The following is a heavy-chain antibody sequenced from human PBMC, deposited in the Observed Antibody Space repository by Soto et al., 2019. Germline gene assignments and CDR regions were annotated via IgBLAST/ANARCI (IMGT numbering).Heavy chain of an antibody. CDR2: IWYDGSNK. D-gene: IGHD2-15*01. CDR3: ARAMWCSGGSCYSDAFDI. J-gene: IGHJ3*02. V-gene: IGHV3-33*01. Sequence: QVQLVESGGGVVQPGRSLRLSCAASGFTFSSYGMHWVRQAPGKGLEWVAVIWYDGSNKYYADSVKGRFTISRDNSKNTLYLQMNSLRAEDTAVYYCARAMWCSGGSCYSDAFDIWGQGTMVTVSS. CDR1: GFTFSSYG.